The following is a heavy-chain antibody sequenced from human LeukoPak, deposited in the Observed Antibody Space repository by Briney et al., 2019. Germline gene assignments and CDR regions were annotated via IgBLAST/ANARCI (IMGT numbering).Heavy chain of an antibody. CDR3: ARHYGP. CDR2: INHSGST. CDR1: GGSFSDYY. D-gene: IGHD3-16*01. V-gene: IGHV4-34*01. Sequence: TSETQSLTCAVYGGSFSDYYWSWIRQSPGKGLEWIGEINHSGSTNYNPSLKSRVTISVDTSKNQFSLKLSSVTAADTAVYYCARHYGPWGQGTLVTVSS. J-gene: IGHJ5*02.